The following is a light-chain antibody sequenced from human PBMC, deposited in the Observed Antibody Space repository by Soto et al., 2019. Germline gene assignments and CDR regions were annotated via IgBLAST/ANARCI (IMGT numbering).Light chain of an antibody. CDR3: QQLNTYPHT. Sequence: DIQMTQSPSSLSASVGDRVTITCRASQSISSYLNWYQQKPGKAPKLLIYAASTLQSRVPSRFSGSGSGTDFTLTISSLQPEDFATYYCQQLNTYPHTFGQGTKLEIK. CDR1: QSISSY. V-gene: IGKV1-9*01. J-gene: IGKJ2*01. CDR2: AAS.